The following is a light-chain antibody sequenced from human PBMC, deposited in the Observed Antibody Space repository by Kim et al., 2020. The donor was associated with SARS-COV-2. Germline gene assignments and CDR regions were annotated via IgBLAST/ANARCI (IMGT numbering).Light chain of an antibody. CDR2: RNN. Sequence: ATLTCTGNNNDVGNQGAAWLQQHQGHPPKLLSYRNNNRPSGISERFSASRSGDTASLTITGLQPEDEADYYCSAWDSSLNVWVFGGGTKLTVL. V-gene: IGLV10-54*04. CDR1: NNDVGNQG. J-gene: IGLJ3*02. CDR3: SAWDSSLNVWV.